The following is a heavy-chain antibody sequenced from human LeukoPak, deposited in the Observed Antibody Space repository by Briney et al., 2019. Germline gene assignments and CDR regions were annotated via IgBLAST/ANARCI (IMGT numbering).Heavy chain of an antibody. CDR1: GFTFSSYE. V-gene: IGHV3-48*03. J-gene: IGHJ4*02. D-gene: IGHD2-15*01. Sequence: GGSLRLSCAASGFTFSSYEMNWIRQAPGKGLEWVSYINSRGDIIHYADSVRDRFTISRDNAKNSLYLQMNSLRAEDTAVYYCAGDTPGVIITPDYWGQGTLVTVSS. CDR3: AGDTPGVIITPDY. CDR2: INSRGDII.